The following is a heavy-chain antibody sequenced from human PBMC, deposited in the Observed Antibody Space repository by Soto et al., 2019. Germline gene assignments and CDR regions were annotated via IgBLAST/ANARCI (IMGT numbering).Heavy chain of an antibody. D-gene: IGHD6-6*01. CDR1: GFTFRDYD. V-gene: IGHV3-11*01. Sequence: QVQLVESGGGLVRPGGSLRLSCAASGFTFRDYDMSWIRQAPGKGLGGVSCISSSGTATYYADSVKGRFTISRDNAKNSLYVEMNTLRVEASALYYCARKGPRAARPNHWGQGTLVTVSS. CDR3: ARKGPRAARPNH. CDR2: ISSSGTAT. J-gene: IGHJ5*02.